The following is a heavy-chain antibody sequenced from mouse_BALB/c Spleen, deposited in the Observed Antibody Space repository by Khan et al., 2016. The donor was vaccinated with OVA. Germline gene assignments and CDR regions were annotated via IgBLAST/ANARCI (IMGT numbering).Heavy chain of an antibody. CDR1: GYSFTSYY. V-gene: IGHV1S135*01. D-gene: IGHD2-2*01. Sequence: EVQLQESGPELMKPGASVKISCKASGYSFTSYYIHWVKQSHGKSLEWIGYIDPFNGGTSYNPKFKGKATLTVDKSSSTAYMHLSSLTSDDSAVYYCARHGYVVWFAYWGQGTLVTVSA. CDR3: ARHGYVVWFAY. CDR2: IDPFNGGT. J-gene: IGHJ3*01.